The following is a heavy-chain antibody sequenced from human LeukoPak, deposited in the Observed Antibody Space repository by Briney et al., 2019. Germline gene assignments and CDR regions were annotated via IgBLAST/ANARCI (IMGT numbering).Heavy chain of an antibody. CDR1: GGSFSGYY. Sequence: SETLSLPCAVYGGSFSGYYWSWIRQPPGKGLEWIGGINHSGSTNYNPSLKSRVTISVDTSKNQFSLKLSSVTAADTAVYYCARRAMGSGSYYASFDYWGQGTLVTVSS. D-gene: IGHD3-10*01. CDR3: ARRAMGSGSYYASFDY. J-gene: IGHJ4*02. V-gene: IGHV4-34*01. CDR2: INHSGST.